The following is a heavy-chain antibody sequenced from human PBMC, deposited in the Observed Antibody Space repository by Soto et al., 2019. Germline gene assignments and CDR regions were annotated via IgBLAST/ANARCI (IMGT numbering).Heavy chain of an antibody. CDR2: ISAYNGNT. Sequence: ASVKVSCKASGYTFTSYGISWVRQAPGQGLEWMGWISAYNGNTKYSQKFQGRVTITRDTSASTAYMELSSLRSEDTAVYYCARDLRGYDPPYYGMDVWGQGTTVTVSS. V-gene: IGHV1-18*01. D-gene: IGHD5-12*01. CDR3: ARDLRGYDPPYYGMDV. CDR1: GYTFTSYG. J-gene: IGHJ6*02.